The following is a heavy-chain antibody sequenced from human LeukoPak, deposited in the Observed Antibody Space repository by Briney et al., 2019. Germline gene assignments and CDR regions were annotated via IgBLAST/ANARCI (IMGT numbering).Heavy chain of an antibody. CDR3: AKDRLLWLPDY. CDR2: ISYDGSNK. V-gene: IGHV3-30*18. D-gene: IGHD3-10*01. J-gene: IGHJ4*02. Sequence: GGSLRLSCAASGFTFSSYGMHWVRQAPGKGLEWVAVISYDGSNKYYADSVKGRFTISRDNSKNTLYLQMNSLRAEDTAVYYCAKDRLLWLPDYWGQGTLVTVSS. CDR1: GFTFSSYG.